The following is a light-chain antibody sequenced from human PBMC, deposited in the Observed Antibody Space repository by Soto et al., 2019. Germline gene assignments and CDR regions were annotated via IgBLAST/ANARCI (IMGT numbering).Light chain of an antibody. CDR2: DAS. CDR1: QSVGSY. J-gene: IGKJ2*01. Sequence: ETVLTQSPATLFLSPGERATLSCRASQSVGSYLAWYQQKPGQAPRLLIYDASSRATGIPARFSGSGSGTDFTLTISSLEPEDFAVYYCQQRSNWYTFGQGTKLEIK. V-gene: IGKV3-11*01. CDR3: QQRSNWYT.